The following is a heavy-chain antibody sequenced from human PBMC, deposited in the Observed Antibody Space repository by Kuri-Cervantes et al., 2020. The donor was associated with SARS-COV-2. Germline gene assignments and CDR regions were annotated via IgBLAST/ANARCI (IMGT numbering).Heavy chain of an antibody. V-gene: IGHV3-21*01. CDR3: ARDTPYCSSNTCSDF. Sequence: GESLKISCEGSGFTFSSYAMNWVRQAPGKGLEWVSAISSISSFIYYEDAVKGRFTISRDNAKNSLYLQMNSLRAEDTAVYYCARDTPYCSSNTCSDFWSHGTLVTVSS. CDR1: GFTFSSYA. CDR2: ISSISSFI. J-gene: IGHJ5*01. D-gene: IGHD2-2*01.